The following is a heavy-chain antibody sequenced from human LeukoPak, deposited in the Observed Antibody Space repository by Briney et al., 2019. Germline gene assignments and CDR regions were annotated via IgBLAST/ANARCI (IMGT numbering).Heavy chain of an antibody. CDR2: IKEDGSEK. D-gene: IGHD3-3*01. CDR3: ARTHIPQYDFWTASI. J-gene: IGHJ4*02. CDR1: GFTFSNVW. Sequence: GGSLRLSCAASGFTFSNVWMNWVRQAPGKGLEWVANIKEDGSEKYYVDSVKGRFTISRDNAKNSLYLQMSSLRAEDTAVYYCARTHIPQYDFWTASIWGQGTLVAVSS. V-gene: IGHV3-7*01.